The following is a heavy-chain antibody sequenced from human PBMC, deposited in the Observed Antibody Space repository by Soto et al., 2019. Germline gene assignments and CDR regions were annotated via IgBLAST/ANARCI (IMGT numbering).Heavy chain of an antibody. CDR1: GGSFTSNNW. CDR2: IYRTGST. J-gene: IGHJ4*02. CDR3: ASRDPGTSVDY. D-gene: IGHD1-7*01. V-gene: IGHV4-4*02. Sequence: QVQLQESGPGLVKPSGTLSLTCAVSGGSFTSNNWWTWVRQPPGQGLEWIGEIYRTGSTNYNPSLKSRVTISLDKCEKQYSLKVTSLTAADTAVYYCASRDPGTSVDYWGQGTLVTVSS.